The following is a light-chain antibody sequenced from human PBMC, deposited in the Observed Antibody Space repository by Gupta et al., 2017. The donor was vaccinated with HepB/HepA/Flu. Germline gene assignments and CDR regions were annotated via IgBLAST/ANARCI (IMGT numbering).Light chain of an antibody. J-gene: IGKJ2*03. CDR3: QRYNSYSQS. V-gene: IGKV1-5*03. CDR1: QSIGIW. CDR2: KAS. Sequence: DIQMTQSPSTLSAFVGDRVTITCRASQSIGIWLAWYQQKPGEAPKVLIYKASTLEIGVPSRFSGSGSGTEFTLTISSLQADDFATYYCQRYNSYSQSFGQETKLEI.